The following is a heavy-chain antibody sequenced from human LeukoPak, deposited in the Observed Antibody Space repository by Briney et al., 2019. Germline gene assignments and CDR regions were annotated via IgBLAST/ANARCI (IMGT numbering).Heavy chain of an antibody. CDR3: ARDYEPLVGVHRWGDWFDP. CDR1: GASISSYY. D-gene: IGHD1-26*01. Sequence: SETLSLTCTVSGASISSYYWSWIRQPAGKALEWLGRIYVTGSTTYNPSLESRVTMSLATSKNHFSLKLRSVTAADTAVYYCARDYEPLVGVHRWGDWFDPWGQGTLVTVSS. V-gene: IGHV4-4*07. CDR2: IYVTGST. J-gene: IGHJ5*02.